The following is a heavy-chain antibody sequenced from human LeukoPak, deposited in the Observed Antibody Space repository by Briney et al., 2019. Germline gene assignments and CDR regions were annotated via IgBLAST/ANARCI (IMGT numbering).Heavy chain of an antibody. CDR3: AKGDDYGDSSFDY. V-gene: IGHV3-23*01. CDR1: GFTFSSYA. D-gene: IGHD4-17*01. Sequence: GGSLGLSCAASGFTFSSYAMSWVRQAPGKGLEWVSAISGSGGSTYYADSVKGRFTISRDNSKNTLYLQMNSLRAEDTAVYYCAKGDDYGDSSFDYWGQGTLVTVSS. CDR2: ISGSGGST. J-gene: IGHJ4*02.